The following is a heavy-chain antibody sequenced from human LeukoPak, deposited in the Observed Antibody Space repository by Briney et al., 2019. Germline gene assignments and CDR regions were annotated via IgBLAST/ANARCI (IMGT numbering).Heavy chain of an antibody. Sequence: SETLSLTCTVSGGSISGYYWSWIRQPPGKGLEWIGYIYYSGSTDYNPSLKSRVTISVDTSKNQFSLKLSSVTAADTAVYYCARLGGAVFGDDSSDGPTDLWGRGTLVTVSS. V-gene: IGHV4-59*08. CDR1: GGSISGYY. D-gene: IGHD3-22*01. CDR3: ARLGGAVFGDDSSDGPTDL. J-gene: IGHJ2*01. CDR2: IYYSGST.